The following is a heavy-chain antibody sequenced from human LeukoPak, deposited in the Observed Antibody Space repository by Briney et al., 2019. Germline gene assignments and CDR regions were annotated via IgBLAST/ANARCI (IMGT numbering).Heavy chain of an antibody. J-gene: IGHJ4*02. Sequence: GASVKVSCKASGYTFTSYYMHWVRQAPGQGLEWMGWINPNSGGTNYAQKFQGRVTMTRDTSISTAYMELSRLRSDDTAVYYCVIVATRGDVDYWGQGTLVTVSS. CDR1: GYTFTSYY. CDR3: VIVATRGDVDY. CDR2: INPNSGGT. V-gene: IGHV1-2*02. D-gene: IGHD5-12*01.